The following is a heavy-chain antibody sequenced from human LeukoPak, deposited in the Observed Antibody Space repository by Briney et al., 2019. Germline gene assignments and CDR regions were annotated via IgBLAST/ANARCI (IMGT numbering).Heavy chain of an antibody. CDR3: AREGRSETTVPFDY. CDR1: GGSISSSSYY. V-gene: IGHV4-39*07. CDR2: IYHSGST. J-gene: IGHJ4*02. Sequence: SETLSLTCTVSGGSISSSSYYWRWIRQPPGKGLEWIGSIYHSGSTYYNPSLKSRVTISVDTSKNQFSLKLSSVTAADTAVYYCAREGRSETTVPFDYWGQGTLVTVSS. D-gene: IGHD4-17*01.